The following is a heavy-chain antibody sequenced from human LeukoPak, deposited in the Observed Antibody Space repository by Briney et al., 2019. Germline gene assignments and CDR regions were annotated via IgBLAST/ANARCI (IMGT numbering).Heavy chain of an antibody. CDR3: TREADPAFSASSSPDF. CDR2: IKTEGSIT. D-gene: IGHD6-6*01. CDR1: GFGFSNFW. Sequence: GGSLRLSCAASGFGFSNFWMHWVRQAPGKGLDWVSRIKTEGSITAYADSVKGRFTISRDNAKNTLYLHMNSLKGEDTATYFCTREADPAFSASSSPDFWGQGTPVTVS. V-gene: IGHV3-74*01. J-gene: IGHJ4*02.